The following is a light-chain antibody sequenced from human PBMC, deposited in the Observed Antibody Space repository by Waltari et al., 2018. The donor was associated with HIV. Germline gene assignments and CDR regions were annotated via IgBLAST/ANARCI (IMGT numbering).Light chain of an antibody. V-gene: IGKV1-39*01. CDR3: QQSYSTPRT. J-gene: IGKJ1*01. CDR1: QNITSY. Sequence: DIQMTQSPSSLSASVGDRVTITCRASQNITSYLNWYQQKPGKAPKLLIYATSTLQSGVPSRFSASGSGTDFTLTISSLQPEDFATYYCQQSYSTPRTFGQGPRWKSN. CDR2: ATS.